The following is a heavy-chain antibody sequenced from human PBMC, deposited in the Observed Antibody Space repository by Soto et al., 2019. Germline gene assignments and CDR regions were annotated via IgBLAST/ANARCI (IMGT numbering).Heavy chain of an antibody. CDR3: ARERYQVISDGMDV. Sequence: ASVKVSCKASGYTFTGYYAHWVREAPRQGLEWMGWINPETGGTSYAQKFQGRVTLSRDTSINTAYLELSRLRFDDAAVYFCARERYQVISDGMDVWGQGTTVTAP. J-gene: IGHJ6*02. D-gene: IGHD2-2*01. CDR1: GYTFTGYY. V-gene: IGHV1-2*02. CDR2: INPETGGT.